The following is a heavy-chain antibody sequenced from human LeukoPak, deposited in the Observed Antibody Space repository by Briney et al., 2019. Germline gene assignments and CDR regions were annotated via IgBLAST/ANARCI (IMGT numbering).Heavy chain of an antibody. CDR3: ARVSSSWYRQDFDY. D-gene: IGHD6-13*01. V-gene: IGHV1-69*13. CDR2: IIPIFGTA. J-gene: IGHJ4*02. Sequence: SVKVSCKASGGTFSSYAISWVRQAPGQGLEWMGGIIPIFGTANYAQKFQGRVTITADESTSKAYMELSSLRSEDTAVYYCARVSSSWYRQDFDYWGQGTLVTVSS. CDR1: GGTFSSYA.